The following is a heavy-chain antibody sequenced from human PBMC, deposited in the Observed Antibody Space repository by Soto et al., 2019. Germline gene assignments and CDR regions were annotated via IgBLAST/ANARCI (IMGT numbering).Heavy chain of an antibody. CDR2: ICHSGST. CDR1: GYSISSGSY. CDR3: PRDVGIAVAPTRAVVYYYGMDV. J-gene: IGHJ6*02. D-gene: IGHD6-19*01. Sequence: PSETLSLTCTVSGYSISSGSYWAWIRQPPGKGLEWIGSICHSGSTYYNPSLKSRVTISVDTSKNQFSLKLSSVTAADTAVYYGPRDVGIAVAPTRAVVYYYGMDVWGQGTTVTVSS. V-gene: IGHV4-38-2*02.